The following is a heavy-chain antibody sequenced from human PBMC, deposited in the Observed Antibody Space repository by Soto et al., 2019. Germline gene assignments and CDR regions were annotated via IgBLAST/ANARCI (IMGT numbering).Heavy chain of an antibody. Sequence: LRLSCAASGFTFSSYAMHWVRQAPGKGLEWVAVISYDGSNKYYADSVKGRFTISRDNSKNTLYLQMNSLRAEDTAVYYCARDGRDDYVWGSYRPTNAGYFDYWGQGTLVTVSS. CDR1: GFTFSSYA. CDR3: ARDGRDDYVWGSYRPTNAGYFDY. CDR2: ISYDGSNK. J-gene: IGHJ4*02. V-gene: IGHV3-30-3*01. D-gene: IGHD3-16*02.